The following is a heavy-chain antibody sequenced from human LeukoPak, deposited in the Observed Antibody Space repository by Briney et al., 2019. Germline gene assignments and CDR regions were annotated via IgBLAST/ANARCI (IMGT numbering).Heavy chain of an antibody. CDR1: GFTFDDYA. V-gene: IGHV3-43D*04. J-gene: IGHJ3*02. CDR2: ISWDGGST. D-gene: IGHD3-3*01. CDR3: AKELRFLEWLYAFDI. Sequence: GGSLRLSCAASGFTFDDYAMHWVRQAPGKGLEWVPLISWDGGSTYYADSVKGRFTISRDNSKNSLYLQMNSLRAEDTALYYCAKELRFLEWLYAFDIWGQGTMVTVSS.